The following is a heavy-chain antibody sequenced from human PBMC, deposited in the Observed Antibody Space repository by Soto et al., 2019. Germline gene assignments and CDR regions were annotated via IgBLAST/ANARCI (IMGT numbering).Heavy chain of an antibody. CDR1: GFTFSTYS. D-gene: IGHD2-15*01. CDR3: ARENQRYFNSGSCYGMDV. Sequence: GGSLRLSCAASGFTFSTYSMNWVRQAPGKGLEWVSSISSISSYIYYADSEKGRFTISRDNAKNSLYLQMNSLRAEDTAVYYCARENQRYFNSGSCYGMDVWGQGTTVTVSS. CDR2: ISSISSYI. J-gene: IGHJ6*02. V-gene: IGHV3-21*01.